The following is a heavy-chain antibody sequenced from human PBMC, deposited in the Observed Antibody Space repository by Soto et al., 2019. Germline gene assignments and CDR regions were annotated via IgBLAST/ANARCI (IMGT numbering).Heavy chain of an antibody. CDR2: IRSKTDGGAT. J-gene: IGHJ4*02. CDR3: TTGAYCYGPVNIFADFDY. Sequence: EVQVVESGGGWVKPGGSLRLSCAASGFNFSNAWMNWVRQAPGKGLEWVGRIRSKTDGGATDYAAPVKGRFTISREDSKNTLYVLMSSLVTADTAVYYCTTGAYCYGPVNIFADFDYWGQGLLFTVSS. D-gene: IGHD3-10*01. V-gene: IGHV3-15*07. CDR1: GFNFSNAW.